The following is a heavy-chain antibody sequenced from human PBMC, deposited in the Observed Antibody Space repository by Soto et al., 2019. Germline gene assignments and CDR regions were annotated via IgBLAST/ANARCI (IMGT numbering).Heavy chain of an antibody. D-gene: IGHD1-26*01. Sequence: QVQLVESGGGVVQPGRSLRLSCAASGFTFSSYGMHWVRQAPGKGLEWVAVISYDGSNKYYADSVKGRFTISRDNSKNTLYLQMNSLRAEDTAVYYCAKDVVVGATTGLGDYYYYYGMDVWGQGPTVTVS. J-gene: IGHJ6*02. CDR2: ISYDGSNK. CDR3: AKDVVVGATTGLGDYYYYYGMDV. V-gene: IGHV3-30*18. CDR1: GFTFSSYG.